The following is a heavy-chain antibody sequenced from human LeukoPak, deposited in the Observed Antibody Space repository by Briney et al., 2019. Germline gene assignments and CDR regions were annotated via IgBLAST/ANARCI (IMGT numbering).Heavy chain of an antibody. CDR2: INPNSGGT. V-gene: IGHV1-2*02. J-gene: IGHJ6*02. Sequence: ASVKVSCKASGYTFTGYYMHWVRQAPGQGLEWMGWINPNSGGTNYAQKFQGRVTMTRDTSISTAYMELSRLRSDDTAVYYCAREHQDIVVVVPDHYYYYGMDVWGQGTTVTVSS. CDR1: GYTFTGYY. D-gene: IGHD2-15*01. CDR3: AREHQDIVVVVPDHYYYYGMDV.